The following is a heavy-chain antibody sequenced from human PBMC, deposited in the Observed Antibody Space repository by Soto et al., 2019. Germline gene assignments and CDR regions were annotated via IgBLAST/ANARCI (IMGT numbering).Heavy chain of an antibody. V-gene: IGHV3-64*01. D-gene: IGHD5-12*01. CDR3: GRAGYSDALDY. CDR2: ISSNGGST. Sequence: EVQLVESGGGLVQPGGSLRLSCAASGYTFSLYAMHWVRQAPGKGLEFISVISSNGGSTHYASSVKGRFTISRDNSKNTLYLEMGSVRADDTAMYYCGRAGYSDALDYWGQGTLVTVSS. CDR1: GYTFSLYA. J-gene: IGHJ4*02.